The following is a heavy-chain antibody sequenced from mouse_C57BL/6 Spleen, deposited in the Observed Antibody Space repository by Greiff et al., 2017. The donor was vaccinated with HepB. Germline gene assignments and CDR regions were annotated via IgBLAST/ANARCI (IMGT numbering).Heavy chain of an antibody. CDR3: ARGANWSYFDY. Sequence: EVQLVESGPGMVKPSQSLSLTCTVTGYSITSGYDWHWIRHFPGNKLEWMGYISYSGSTNYNPSLKSRISITHDTSKNHFFLKLNSVTTEDTATYYCARGANWSYFDYWGQGTTLTVSS. CDR1: GYSITSGYD. D-gene: IGHD4-1*01. J-gene: IGHJ2*01. CDR2: ISYSGST. V-gene: IGHV3-1*01.